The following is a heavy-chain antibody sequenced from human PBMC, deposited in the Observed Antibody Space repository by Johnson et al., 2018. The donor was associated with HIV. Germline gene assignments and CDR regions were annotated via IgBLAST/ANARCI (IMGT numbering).Heavy chain of an antibody. Sequence: VQLVDSGGGLVQPGGSLRLSCAASGFTFSSYAMSWVRQAPGKGLEWVANIKQDGSEIHYVESVKGRFTISRDNSKNTLYLHMTILRTEDTAVYYCARERWEEPAALDMWGQGTMVTVSS. J-gene: IGHJ3*02. V-gene: IGHV3-7*01. CDR1: GFTFSSYA. CDR2: IKQDGSEI. D-gene: IGHD1-14*01. CDR3: ARERWEEPAALDM.